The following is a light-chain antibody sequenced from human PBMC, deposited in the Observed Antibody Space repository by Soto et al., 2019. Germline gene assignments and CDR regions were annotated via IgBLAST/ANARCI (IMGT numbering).Light chain of an antibody. CDR2: VEGSGNY. CDR1: SGHSSYS. CDR3: ETWDSNTRV. V-gene: IGLV4-60*02. J-gene: IGLJ3*02. Sequence: QPVLTQSSSASASLGSSVKLTCTLSSGHSSYSIAWHQQQPEKDPRYLMKVEGSGNYNKGNGVPDRFSGSSSGADRYLTISTLQFEDEADYYCETWDSNTRVFGGGTKLTVL.